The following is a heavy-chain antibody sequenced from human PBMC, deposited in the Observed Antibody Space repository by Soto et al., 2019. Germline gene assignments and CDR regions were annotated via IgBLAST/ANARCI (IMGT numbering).Heavy chain of an antibody. CDR1: GFTFSSYG. V-gene: IGHV3-33*01. Sequence: QVQLVESGGGVVQPGRSLRLSCAASGFTFSSYGMHWVRQAPGKGLDWVAVIWFDGSNKYYADSVKGRFTISRDNSKNTLYLQMNSLRAEDTAVYYCARDNYYESSGSTGWHFDLWGRGTLVTVSS. D-gene: IGHD3-22*01. CDR3: ARDNYYESSGSTGWHFDL. CDR2: IWFDGSNK. J-gene: IGHJ2*01.